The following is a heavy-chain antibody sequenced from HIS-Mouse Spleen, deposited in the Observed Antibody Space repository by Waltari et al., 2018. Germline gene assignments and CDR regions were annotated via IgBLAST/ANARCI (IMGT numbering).Heavy chain of an antibody. Sequence: EVQLVETGGGLIQPGGSLRLSCAASGFTVSSNYMSWVRQAPGEGVVWVSLVYSGWSTYYADSLKGRFTISRDNSKNTLYLQMNSLRAEDTAVYYCARHYYYGSGSYYFDYWGQGTLVTVSS. CDR3: ARHYYYGSGSYYFDY. V-gene: IGHV3-53*02. J-gene: IGHJ4*02. CDR1: GFTVSSNY. CDR2: VYSGWST. D-gene: IGHD3-10*01.